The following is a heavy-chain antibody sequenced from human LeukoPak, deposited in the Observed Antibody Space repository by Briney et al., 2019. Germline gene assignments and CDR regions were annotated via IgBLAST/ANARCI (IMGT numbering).Heavy chain of an antibody. CDR3: ACGLIVAARFDY. CDR1: GFTFSSYS. J-gene: IGHJ4*02. V-gene: IGHV3-66*01. Sequence: GGSLRLSCAASGFTFSSYSMSWVRQAPGKGLEWVSVVYSGGRTYYADSVKGRFTISRDNSKNTLYLQMNSLRAEDTAVYYCACGLIVAARFDYWGQGTLVTVSS. D-gene: IGHD5-12*01. CDR2: VYSGGRT.